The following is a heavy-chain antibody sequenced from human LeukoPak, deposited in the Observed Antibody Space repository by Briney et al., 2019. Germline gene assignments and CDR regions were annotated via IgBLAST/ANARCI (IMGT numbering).Heavy chain of an antibody. CDR3: ARGGAVVAETRFDY. D-gene: IGHD2-15*01. CDR1: GGSISSSTSY. Sequence: PSETLSLTCTVSGGSISSSTSYWGWIRQPPGKGLEWIGYIYYSGSTNYNPSLKSRVTISVDTSKNQFSLKLSSVTAADTAVYYCARGGAVVAETRFDYWGRGTLVTVSS. J-gene: IGHJ4*02. V-gene: IGHV4-61*05. CDR2: IYYSGST.